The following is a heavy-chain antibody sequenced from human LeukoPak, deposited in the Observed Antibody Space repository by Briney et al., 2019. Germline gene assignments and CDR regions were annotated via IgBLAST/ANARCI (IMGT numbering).Heavy chain of an antibody. CDR3: ASLGDYYGSGSHAPFDY. CDR1: GYTFTGFF. Sequence: ASVKVSCKASGYTFTGFFMHWVRQAPGQGLEWMGWINPNSGATNFAQKFQGRVTMTRDTSISTAYMELTRLRSGDTAVYYCASLGDYYGSGSHAPFDYWGQGTLVTVSS. V-gene: IGHV1-2*02. J-gene: IGHJ4*02. CDR2: INPNSGAT. D-gene: IGHD3-10*01.